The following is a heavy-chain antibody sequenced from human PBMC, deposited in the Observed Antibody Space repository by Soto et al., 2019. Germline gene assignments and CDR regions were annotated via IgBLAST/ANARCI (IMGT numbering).Heavy chain of an antibody. V-gene: IGHV3-23*01. CDR3: AKEEVMPNLMITFGGVIPSGY. CDR1: GFTFSSYA. CDR2: ISGSGGST. Sequence: EVQLLESRGGLVQPGGSLRLSCAASGFTFSSYAMSWVRQAPGKGLEWVSAISGSGGSTYYADSVKGRFTISRDNSKNTLYLQMNSLRAEDTAVYYCAKEEVMPNLMITFGGVIPSGYWGQGTLVTVSS. D-gene: IGHD3-16*02. J-gene: IGHJ4*02.